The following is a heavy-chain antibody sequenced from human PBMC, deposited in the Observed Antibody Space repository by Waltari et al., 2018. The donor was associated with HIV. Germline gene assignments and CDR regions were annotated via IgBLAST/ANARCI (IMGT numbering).Heavy chain of an antibody. D-gene: IGHD5-18*01. CDR1: GGCFSGYY. V-gene: IGHV4-34*01. CDR2: INHSGST. J-gene: IGHJ4*02. Sequence: QVQLQQWGAGLLKPSETLSLTCAVYGGCFSGYYWSWIRQRPGKGLEWIGEINHSGSTNYNPPLKRRVTKSVDTSKNQFSLKLSYVAAADTAVYYCARSIKVGYSYNYVDYWGQGTLVTVSS. CDR3: ARSIKVGYSYNYVDY.